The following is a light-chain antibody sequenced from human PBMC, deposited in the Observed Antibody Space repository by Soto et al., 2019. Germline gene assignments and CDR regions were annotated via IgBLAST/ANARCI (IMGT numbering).Light chain of an antibody. J-gene: IGLJ1*01. CDR1: SXDVGGYHS. V-gene: IGLV2-11*01. Sequence: QSALTQPRSVSGSPGQSVTISCTGTSXDVGGYHSVSWYQQYPDRAPKFIIYDVSKRPSGVPDRFSGSKSGNTASLTISGLQAEDEADYYCCSYAGSYTYVFGTGTKVTVL. CDR3: CSYAGSYTYV. CDR2: DVS.